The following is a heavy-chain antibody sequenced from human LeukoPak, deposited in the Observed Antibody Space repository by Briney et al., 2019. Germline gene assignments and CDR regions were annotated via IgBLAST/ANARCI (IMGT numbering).Heavy chain of an antibody. J-gene: IGHJ6*03. CDR1: GYTFTGYY. Sequence: GASVKVSCKASGYTFTGYYMHWVRQAPGQGLEWMGWINPNSGGTNYAQKFQGRVTMTRDTSISTAYMELSGLRSDDTAVYYCARDGVPAALTHYYYYMDVWGKGTTVTVSS. CDR3: ARDGVPAALTHYYYYMDV. CDR2: INPNSGGT. V-gene: IGHV1-2*02. D-gene: IGHD2-2*01.